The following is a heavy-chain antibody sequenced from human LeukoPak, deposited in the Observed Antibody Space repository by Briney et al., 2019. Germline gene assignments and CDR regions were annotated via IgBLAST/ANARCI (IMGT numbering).Heavy chain of an antibody. V-gene: IGHV3-23*01. Sequence: GGSLRLSCVDSGFTFSSYDMSWVRQIPGKGLEWVSAISASGGSTYYADSVKGRFTISRDNSQSTLYLQMNSLRAEDTAIFYCARDLNRNWFDPWGQGTLVTVSS. CDR1: GFTFSSYD. D-gene: IGHD1-14*01. CDR3: ARDLNRNWFDP. CDR2: ISASGGST. J-gene: IGHJ5*02.